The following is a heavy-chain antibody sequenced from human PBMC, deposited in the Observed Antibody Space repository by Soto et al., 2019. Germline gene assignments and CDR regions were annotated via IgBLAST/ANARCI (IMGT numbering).Heavy chain of an antibody. CDR1: GGSRCRCS. D-gene: IGHD3-10*01. CDR3: AWGTMVRGVIITNYVVY. V-gene: IGHV4-34*01. J-gene: IGHJ4*02. Sequence: SAPRSVACPVDGGSRCRCSWSWYQQPPGKGLEWIGEINHSGSTNYDPSRKSRVTISVDTSKNQFSLKLSSVTAADTAVYYCAWGTMVRGVIITNYVVYWAEGTLVSVSS. CDR2: INHSGST.